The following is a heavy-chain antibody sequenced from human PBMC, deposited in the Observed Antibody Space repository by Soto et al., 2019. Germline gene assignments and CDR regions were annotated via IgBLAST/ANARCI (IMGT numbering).Heavy chain of an antibody. Sequence: EVQVLESGGGLVQPGGSLRLSCAASGFTFSSYAMSWVRQAPGKGLEWVPTISGSGVNTHYADSVKGRFTISRDNSKNTLYLQMNSLRAEDTAVYYCAKVGSGSYSAHYWGQGTLVTVSS. CDR1: GFTFSSYA. CDR3: AKVGSGSYSAHY. D-gene: IGHD3-10*01. CDR2: ISGSGVNT. V-gene: IGHV3-23*01. J-gene: IGHJ4*02.